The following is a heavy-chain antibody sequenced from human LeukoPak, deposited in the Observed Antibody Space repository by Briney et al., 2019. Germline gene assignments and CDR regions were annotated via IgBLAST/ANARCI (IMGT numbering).Heavy chain of an antibody. CDR2: ISYDGSNK. D-gene: IGHD3-22*01. Sequence: PGRSLRLSCAASGFTFSSYGMHWVRQAPGKGLEWVGVISYDGSNKYYAESVKGRFTISRDNSKNTLFLQMNSLRAEDTAVYYCAKAMYYYDSSGFNFPGDWGQGTLVTVSS. J-gene: IGHJ4*02. V-gene: IGHV3-30*18. CDR3: AKAMYYYDSSGFNFPGD. CDR1: GFTFSSYG.